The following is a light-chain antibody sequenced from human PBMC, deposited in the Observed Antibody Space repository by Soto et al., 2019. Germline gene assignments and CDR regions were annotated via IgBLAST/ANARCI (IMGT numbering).Light chain of an antibody. V-gene: IGKV3-15*01. CDR2: GTP. CDR1: QSFSYY. J-gene: IGKJ4*01. Sequence: EIVMTQSPATLSVSPGERATLSCRASQSFSYYVAWYQQKPGQVPRLLLYGTPTRATGIPARFSGSGSGTEFTLTISSLQSEDSALYYCQQYYNWPLSFGGGTKVDIK. CDR3: QQYYNWPLS.